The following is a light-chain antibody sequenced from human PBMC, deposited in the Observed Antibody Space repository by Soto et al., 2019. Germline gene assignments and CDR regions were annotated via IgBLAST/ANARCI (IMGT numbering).Light chain of an antibody. V-gene: IGKV3-20*01. CDR3: QQSYNTPQT. J-gene: IGKJ1*01. CDR2: GAS. Sequence: EIVLTQSPGTLSLSPGERATLSCRASQSVSSSYLAWYQQKPGQAPRLLIYGASSRATGIPDRFSGSGSGTDFTLTISSLQPEDFATYYCQQSYNTPQTFGQGTKVDLK. CDR1: QSVSSSY.